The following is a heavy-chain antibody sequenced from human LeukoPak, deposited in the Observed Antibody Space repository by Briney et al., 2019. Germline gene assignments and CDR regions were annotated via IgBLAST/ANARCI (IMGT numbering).Heavy chain of an antibody. CDR3: AREDMTTVVVPYGMDV. Sequence: ASVKVSCKASGYTFTGYYMHWVRQAPGQGLEWMGWINPNSGGTNYAQKFQGWVTMTRDTSISTAYMELSRLRSDDTAVYYCAREDMTTVVVPYGMDVWGQGATVTASS. CDR2: INPNSGGT. CDR1: GYTFTGYY. D-gene: IGHD4-23*01. J-gene: IGHJ6*02. V-gene: IGHV1-2*04.